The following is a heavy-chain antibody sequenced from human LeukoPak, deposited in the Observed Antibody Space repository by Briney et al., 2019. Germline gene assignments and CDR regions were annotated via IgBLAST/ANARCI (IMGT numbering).Heavy chain of an antibody. CDR2: ISAYNGNT. V-gene: IGHV1-18*01. CDR1: GYTFTSYA. D-gene: IGHD2-21*02. Sequence: ASVKVSCKASGYTFTSYAMNWVRQAPGQGLEWMGWISAYNGNTNYAQKLQGRVTMTTDTSTSTAYMELRSLRSDDTAVYYCARPVTPLVNAFDIWGQGTMVTVSS. CDR3: ARPVTPLVNAFDI. J-gene: IGHJ3*02.